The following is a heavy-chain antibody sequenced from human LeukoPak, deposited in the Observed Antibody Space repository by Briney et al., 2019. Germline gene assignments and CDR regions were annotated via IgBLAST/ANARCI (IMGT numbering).Heavy chain of an antibody. CDR3: AKGVGGYTIGYYFDY. J-gene: IGHJ4*02. CDR1: GFTFSSYA. CDR2: ISYDASNK. Sequence: GGSLRLSCAASGFTFSSYAMYWVRQAPGKGLEWVAVISYDASNKNYADPVKGRFTISRDYSKNTVYLQMNSLRAEDTAVYFCAKGVGGYTIGYYFDYWGQGTPVTVSS. D-gene: IGHD5-18*01. V-gene: IGHV3-30*04.